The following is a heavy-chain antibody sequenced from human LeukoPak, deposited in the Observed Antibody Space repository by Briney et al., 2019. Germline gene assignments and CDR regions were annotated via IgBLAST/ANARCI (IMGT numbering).Heavy chain of an antibody. Sequence: SQTLSLTCTVSGGSISSGSYYWSWIRQPAGKGLERIGRIYTSGSTNYNPSLKSRVTISVDTSKNQFSLKLSSVTAADTAVYYCARRGGVEMATHRYAFDIWGQGTMVTVSS. CDR1: GGSISSGSYY. CDR3: ARRGGVEMATHRYAFDI. J-gene: IGHJ3*02. D-gene: IGHD5-24*01. V-gene: IGHV4-61*02. CDR2: IYTSGST.